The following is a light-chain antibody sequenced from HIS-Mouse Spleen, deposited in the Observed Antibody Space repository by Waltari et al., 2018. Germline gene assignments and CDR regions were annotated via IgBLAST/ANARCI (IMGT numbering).Light chain of an antibody. CDR1: SSDVGSYNL. Sequence: QSALTQPASVSGSPGQSITIPCTGTSSDVGSYNLVSWYQQHPGKAPKLMIYEGSKRPSGVSNRFSGPKSGNTASLTISGLQAEDEADYYCCSYAGSSTWVFGGGTKLTVL. CDR2: EGS. J-gene: IGLJ3*02. CDR3: CSYAGSSTWV. V-gene: IGLV2-23*01.